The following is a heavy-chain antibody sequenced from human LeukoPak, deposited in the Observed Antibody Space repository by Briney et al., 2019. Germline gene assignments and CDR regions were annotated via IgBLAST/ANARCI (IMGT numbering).Heavy chain of an antibody. CDR3: AILGAWNGWTIDY. CDR1: GYSFTSYW. J-gene: IGHJ4*02. CDR2: IDPSDSYT. V-gene: IGHV5-10-1*01. D-gene: IGHD1-1*01. Sequence: GDSLKISCKGSGYSFTSYWISWVRQMPGKGLEWMGRIDPSDSYTNYSPSFQGHVTISADKSISTAYLQWSSLKASDTAMYYCAILGAWNGWTIDYWGQGTLVTVSS.